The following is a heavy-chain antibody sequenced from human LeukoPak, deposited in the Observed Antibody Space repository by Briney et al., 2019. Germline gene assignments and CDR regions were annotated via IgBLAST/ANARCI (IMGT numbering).Heavy chain of an antibody. J-gene: IGHJ3*02. Sequence: ASVKVSCKASGGTFSSYAISWVRQAPGQGLEWMGGIIPIFGTANYAQKFQGRVTITTDESTSTAYMELSSLRSEDTVVYYCARGHIAAAGLGAFDIWGQGTMVTVSS. CDR1: GGTFSSYA. CDR2: IIPIFGTA. V-gene: IGHV1-69*05. D-gene: IGHD6-13*01. CDR3: ARGHIAAAGLGAFDI.